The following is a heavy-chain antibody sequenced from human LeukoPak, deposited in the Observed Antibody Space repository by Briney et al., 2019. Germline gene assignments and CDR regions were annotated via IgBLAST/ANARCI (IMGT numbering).Heavy chain of an antibody. D-gene: IGHD6-13*01. CDR3: ATYAPYSSSWHQYYYYYYMDV. CDR1: GFTFSSFA. Sequence: GGSLRLSCAASGFTFSSFAMSWVRQAPGKGLEWVSGISGGGGSTYYADSVKGRFTISRDNSKNTLYLQMNSLRAEDTAVYYCATYAPYSSSWHQYYYYYYMDVWGKGTTVTVSS. J-gene: IGHJ6*03. CDR2: ISGGGGST. V-gene: IGHV3-23*01.